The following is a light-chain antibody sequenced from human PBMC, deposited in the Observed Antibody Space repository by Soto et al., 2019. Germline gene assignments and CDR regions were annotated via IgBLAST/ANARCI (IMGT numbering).Light chain of an antibody. CDR2: DAS. J-gene: IGKJ4*01. Sequence: DIVLTQSPAPLSLSPGERATLSCRASQSVSSSLAWYQQKPGQAPRLLIYDASNRATGIPARFSGSGSGTDFTLTISRLEPEDFAVFYCQQRSNWQSTFGGGTKV. CDR3: QQRSNWQST. V-gene: IGKV3-11*01. CDR1: QSVSSS.